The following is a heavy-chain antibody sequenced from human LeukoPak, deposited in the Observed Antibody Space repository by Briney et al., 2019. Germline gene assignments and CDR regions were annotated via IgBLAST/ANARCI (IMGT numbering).Heavy chain of an antibody. Sequence: GASLQISCKGSGYSFTSYWIGWVRQMPGKGLEWMGIIYPGDSDTRYSPSFQGQVTISADKSISTAYLQWSSLKASDTAMYYCARGIQLRNNWFDPWGQGTLVTVSS. CDR3: ARGIQLRNNWFDP. CDR2: IYPGDSDT. J-gene: IGHJ5*02. CDR1: GYSFTSYW. D-gene: IGHD5-18*01. V-gene: IGHV5-51*01.